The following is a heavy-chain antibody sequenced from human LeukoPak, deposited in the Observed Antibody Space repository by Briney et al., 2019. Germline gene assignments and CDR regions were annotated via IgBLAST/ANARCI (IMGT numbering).Heavy chain of an antibody. J-gene: IGHJ4*02. V-gene: IGHV3-30*04. Sequence: GGSLRLSCATSGFSFYNLAFHWVRQAPGKGLEWVSLISHDGNSRKYADSVKGRFIVSRDNSKNTLCLQMNSLRSGDTAVYYCASDSAWNLHGGYLDHWGQGTLVSVSS. D-gene: IGHD2-15*01. CDR2: ISHDGNSR. CDR3: ASDSAWNLHGGYLDH. CDR1: GFSFYNLA.